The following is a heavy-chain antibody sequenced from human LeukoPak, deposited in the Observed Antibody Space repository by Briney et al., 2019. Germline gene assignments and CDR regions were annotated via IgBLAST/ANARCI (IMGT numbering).Heavy chain of an antibody. CDR3: ARSKPTTVVTPIYFQH. CDR1: GGSFSGYY. V-gene: IGHV4-34*01. Sequence: SETLSLTCAVYGGSFSGYYWIWIRQPPGKGLEWIGEINHSGSTNYSPSLKSRVTISVDTSKNQFSLKLSSVTAADTAVYYCARSKPTTVVTPIYFQHWGQGTLVTVSS. J-gene: IGHJ1*01. D-gene: IGHD4-23*01. CDR2: INHSGST.